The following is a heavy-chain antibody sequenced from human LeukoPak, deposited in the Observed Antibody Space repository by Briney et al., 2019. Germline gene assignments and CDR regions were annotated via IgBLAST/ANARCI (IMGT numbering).Heavy chain of an antibody. V-gene: IGHV1-2*02. D-gene: IGHD4-23*01. CDR3: ASEKRWEVVT. CDR1: GYTFTDYF. J-gene: IGHJ5*02. Sequence: GASVKVSCKASGYTFTDYFIHWARQAPGQGLEWMGWINPNSGATNYAQRFRGRVSMTRDTSISTAYMEFSGLTSDDTAMYYCASEKRWEVVTWGQGTLVTVSS. CDR2: INPNSGAT.